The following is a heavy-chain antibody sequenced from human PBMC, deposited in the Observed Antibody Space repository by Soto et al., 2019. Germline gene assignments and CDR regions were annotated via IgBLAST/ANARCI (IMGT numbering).Heavy chain of an antibody. CDR3: AHKENTTSALDY. D-gene: IGHD1-1*01. Sequence: QITLTESGPTLVKATQPLTLTCTFSGFSLSTSGVGVGWIRQPPGKALEWLALIYWDDDKRYSLSLKSRLTISMHTSKNQVVLTVANLDPLDTATYYCAHKENTTSALDYWGQGTPVTVSS. V-gene: IGHV2-5*02. CDR1: GFSLSTSGVG. J-gene: IGHJ4*02. CDR2: IYWDDDK.